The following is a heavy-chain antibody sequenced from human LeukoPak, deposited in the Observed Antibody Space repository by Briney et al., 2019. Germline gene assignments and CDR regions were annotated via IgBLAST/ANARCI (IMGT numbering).Heavy chain of an antibody. CDR2: LYSGGNT. D-gene: IGHD3-3*01. J-gene: IGHJ4*02. CDR1: GFIVSSNY. Sequence: GGSLRLSCAASGFIVSSNYMSWVRQAPGKGLEWVSILYSGGNTYYADSVKGRFIISRDNSNNTLYLQMNSLRTEDTAVYYCARVGITLFGVVILWGQVTLVTVSS. V-gene: IGHV3-53*01. CDR3: ARVGITLFGVVIL.